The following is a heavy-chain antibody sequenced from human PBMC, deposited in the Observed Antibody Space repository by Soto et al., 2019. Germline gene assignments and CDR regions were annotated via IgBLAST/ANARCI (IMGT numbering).Heavy chain of an antibody. Sequence: EVQLLESGGGLAQPGGSLRLSCAVSGITFTNYAMGWVRQAPGKGLEWVSGISGNVGSTTHSADSVTGRFAISRDNSKNILFLQMNSLRAEDTAVYYCATHRAFVAGPFDSWGQGTLVIVSS. CDR3: ATHRAFVAGPFDS. CDR2: ISGNVGSTT. V-gene: IGHV3-23*01. D-gene: IGHD6-19*01. J-gene: IGHJ4*02. CDR1: GITFTNYA.